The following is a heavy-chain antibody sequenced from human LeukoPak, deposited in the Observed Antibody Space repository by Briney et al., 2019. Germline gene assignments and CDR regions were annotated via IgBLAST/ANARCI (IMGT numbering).Heavy chain of an antibody. CDR2: ISDSGGST. V-gene: IGHV3-23*01. CDR1: GFTFSSYA. D-gene: IGHD2-15*01. Sequence: GGSLRLPCAASGFTFSSYAMSWVRQAPGKGLEWVSAISDSGGSTYYADSVKGRFTISRDNSNNTLYLQMSSLRAEDTALYYCAKLTLLGYCSGGSCYDRRVFDYWGQGTLVTVSS. J-gene: IGHJ4*02. CDR3: AKLTLLGYCSGGSCYDRRVFDY.